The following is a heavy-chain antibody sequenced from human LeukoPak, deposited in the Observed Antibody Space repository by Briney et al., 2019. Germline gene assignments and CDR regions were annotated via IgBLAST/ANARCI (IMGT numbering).Heavy chain of an antibody. V-gene: IGHV3-21*01. Sequence: GGSLRHSCAASGFTFSSYSMNWVRQAPGKGLEWVSSISSSSSYIYYADSVKGRFTISRDNAKNSLYLQMNSLRAEDTAVYYCAREGRFQYGMDVWGQGTTVTVSS. CDR1: GFTFSSYS. CDR2: ISSSSSYI. CDR3: AREGRFQYGMDV. D-gene: IGHD3-3*01. J-gene: IGHJ6*02.